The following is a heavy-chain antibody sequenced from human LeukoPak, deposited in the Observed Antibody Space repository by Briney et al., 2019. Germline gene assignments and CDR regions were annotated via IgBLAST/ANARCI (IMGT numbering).Heavy chain of an antibody. D-gene: IGHD2-2*01. Sequence: GASVQDSCKASGYTFTKYDINWVGQATGQGLEWMGWMNPNSGNTGYAQKFQGRVTMTRNTSISTAYMELRSLRSEDTAVYYCARGGYCSSTSCSFHNWFDPWGQGTLVTVSS. V-gene: IGHV1-8*01. J-gene: IGHJ5*02. CDR3: ARGGYCSSTSCSFHNWFDP. CDR2: MNPNSGNT. CDR1: GYTFTKYD.